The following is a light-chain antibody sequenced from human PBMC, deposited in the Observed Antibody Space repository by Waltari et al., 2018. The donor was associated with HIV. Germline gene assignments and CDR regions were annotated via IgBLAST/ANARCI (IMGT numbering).Light chain of an antibody. CDR1: SNDIGTYNF. Sequence: QSALTQPPSASGSPGQSVAISCTGSSNDIGTYNFVSWYQHHPGKAPKLLIYDVTLRPPGIPDRFSGTKSGYTASLTVSDLQVEDEADYYCVSYTEKDTFLLFGGGTKLAV. V-gene: IGLV2-8*01. CDR3: VSYTEKDTFLL. J-gene: IGLJ2*01. CDR2: DVT.